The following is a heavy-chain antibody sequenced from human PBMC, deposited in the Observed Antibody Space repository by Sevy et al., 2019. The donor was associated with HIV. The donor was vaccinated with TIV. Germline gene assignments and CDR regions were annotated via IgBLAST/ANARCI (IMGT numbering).Heavy chain of an antibody. D-gene: IGHD3-10*02. V-gene: IGHV3-30*03. Sequence: GGSLRLSCEASGFTFSDHGMNWVRQAPGKGLEWVALISFDGSVKYYADSVKGRFTISRDNSKNTLYLQTTGLRVKDTAVYYCARECSGGDYGMDVWGQGTTVTVSS. J-gene: IGHJ6*02. CDR2: ISFDGSVK. CDR3: ARECSGGDYGMDV. CDR1: GFTFSDHG.